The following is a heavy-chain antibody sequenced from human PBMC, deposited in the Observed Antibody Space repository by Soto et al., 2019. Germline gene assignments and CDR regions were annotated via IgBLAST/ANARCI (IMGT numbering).Heavy chain of an antibody. V-gene: IGHV3-33*07. CDR2: IWYDGRNK. Sequence: PXGSLRLSCEVSGFTVYKFVMDWVRQAPGKGLEWVAGIWYDGRNKYYADSVKGRFTISRDNSKNKLYLQMNSLRAEDTAVYYCARDQGITLFGVVKSIVYFFDEWGQGTLVTVSS. J-gene: IGHJ4*02. D-gene: IGHD3-3*01. CDR3: ARDQGITLFGVVKSIVYFFDE. CDR1: GFTVYKFV.